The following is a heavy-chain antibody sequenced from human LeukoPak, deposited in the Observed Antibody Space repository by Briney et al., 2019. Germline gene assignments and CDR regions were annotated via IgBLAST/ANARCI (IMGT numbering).Heavy chain of an antibody. CDR3: AKTVLRFLEWSPDQDY. D-gene: IGHD3-3*01. CDR1: GFTFSSYA. J-gene: IGHJ4*02. CDR2: ISGSGGST. V-gene: IGHV3-23*01. Sequence: GGSLRLSCAASGFTFSSYAMSWVRQAPGKGLGWVSAISGSGGSTYYADSVKGRFTISRDNSKNTLYLQMNSLRAEDTAVYYCAKTVLRFLEWSPDQDYWGQGTLVTVSS.